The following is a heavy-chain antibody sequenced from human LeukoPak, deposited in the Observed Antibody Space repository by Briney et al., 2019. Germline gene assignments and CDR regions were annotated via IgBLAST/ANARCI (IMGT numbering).Heavy chain of an antibody. CDR3: ASTLVGATTRAFDI. CDR2: IIPILGIA. V-gene: IGHV1-69*02. J-gene: IGHJ3*02. Sequence: SVRVSCEASGGTFSSYTISWVRQAPGQGLEWMGRIIPILGIANYAQKFQGRVTITADKSTSTAYMELSSLRSEDTAVYYCASTLVGATTRAFDIRGQGTMVTVSS. D-gene: IGHD1-26*01. CDR1: GGTFSSYT.